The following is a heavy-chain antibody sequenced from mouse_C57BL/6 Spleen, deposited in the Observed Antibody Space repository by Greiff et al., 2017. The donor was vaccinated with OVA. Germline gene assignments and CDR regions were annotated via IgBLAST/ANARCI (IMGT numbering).Heavy chain of an antibody. J-gene: IGHJ2*01. Sequence: VQLQQSGPELVKPGASVTISCKASGYSFTDYNMNWVKQSNGKSLEWIGVINPNYGTTSYNQKFKGKATLTVEQSSSTAYMQLNSLTSEDSAVYYGARRDYYGSSYYFDYWGQGTTLTVSS. CDR2: INPNYGTT. D-gene: IGHD1-1*01. V-gene: IGHV1-39*01. CDR3: ARRDYYGSSYYFDY. CDR1: GYSFTDYN.